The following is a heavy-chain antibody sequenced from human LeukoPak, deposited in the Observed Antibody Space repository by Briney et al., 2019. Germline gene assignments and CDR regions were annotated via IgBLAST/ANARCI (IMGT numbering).Heavy chain of an antibody. J-gene: IGHJ4*02. CDR3: STSVMSGVNYFDY. Sequence: GGSLRFSCTASGFTFGDYAMTWVRQAPGKGLEWVGFIIGKADGGTTEYAASVKGRFTISRDDSKSIAYLQMNSLKTEDTAVYYCSTSVMSGVNYFDYWGQGTLVTVSS. CDR2: IIGKADGGTT. D-gene: IGHD3-10*01. V-gene: IGHV3-49*04. CDR1: GFTFGDYA.